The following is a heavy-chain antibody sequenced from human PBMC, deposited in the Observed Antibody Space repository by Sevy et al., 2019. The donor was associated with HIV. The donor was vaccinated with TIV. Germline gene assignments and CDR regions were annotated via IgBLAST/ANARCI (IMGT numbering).Heavy chain of an antibody. D-gene: IGHD3-22*01. CDR3: ARGGSYYDSSGVYYLDY. CDR1: GFTFSSYW. CDR2: INSDGSST. J-gene: IGHJ4*02. Sequence: GGSLRLSCAASGFTFSSYWMHWVRQAPGKGLVWVSRINSDGSSTSYADSVKGRFTISRDNAKNTLYLQMNSLRAEDTAVYYCARGGSYYDSSGVYYLDYWGQGTLVTVSS. V-gene: IGHV3-74*01.